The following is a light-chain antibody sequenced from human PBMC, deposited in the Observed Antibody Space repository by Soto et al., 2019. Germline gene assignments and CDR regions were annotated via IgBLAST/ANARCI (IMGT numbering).Light chain of an antibody. V-gene: IGLV1-40*01. CDR1: SSNIGAGYD. CDR3: QSYDSGLSGSV. Sequence: QPVLTQPPSVSGAPGQRVTISCTGSSSNIGAGYDVHWYQQLPGTAPKLLIYGNINRPSGVPDRFSGSKSGTSASLAITGLQAEDEADYYCQSYDSGLSGSVFGGGTKLTVL. J-gene: IGLJ3*02. CDR2: GNI.